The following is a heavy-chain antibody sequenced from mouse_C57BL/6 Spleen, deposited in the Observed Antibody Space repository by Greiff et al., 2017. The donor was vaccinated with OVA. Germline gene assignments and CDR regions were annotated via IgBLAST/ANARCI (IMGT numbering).Heavy chain of an antibody. D-gene: IGHD2-1*01. CDR3: AREYYGNYERGYYFDY. J-gene: IGHJ2*01. CDR1: GYAFSSSW. Sequence: QVQLQQSGPELVKPGASVKISCKASGYAFSSSWMNWVKQRPGKGLEWIGRIYPGDGDTNYNGKFKGKATLTADKSSSTAYMQLSSLTSEDSAVYFCAREYYGNYERGYYFDYWGQGTTLTVSS. V-gene: IGHV1-82*01. CDR2: IYPGDGDT.